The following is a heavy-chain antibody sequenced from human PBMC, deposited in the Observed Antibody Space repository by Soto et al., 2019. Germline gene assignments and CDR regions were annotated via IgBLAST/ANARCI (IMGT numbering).Heavy chain of an antibody. Sequence: SETLSLTCTVSGGSISSGDYYWSWIRQPPGKGLEWIGYIYYSGSTYYNPSLKSRVTISVDTSKNQFSPKLSSVTAADTAVYYCARDPRPGRYYYGMDVWGQGTRVTVSS. CDR3: ARDPRPGRYYYGMDV. D-gene: IGHD1-26*01. CDR2: IYYSGST. V-gene: IGHV4-30-4*01. J-gene: IGHJ6*02. CDR1: GGSISSGDYY.